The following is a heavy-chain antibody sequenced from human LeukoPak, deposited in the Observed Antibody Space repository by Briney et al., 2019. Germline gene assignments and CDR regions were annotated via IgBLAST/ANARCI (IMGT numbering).Heavy chain of an antibody. V-gene: IGHV1-18*01. J-gene: IGHJ4*02. D-gene: IGHD3-10*01. CDR2: SSAYNGNT. Sequence: GASVKVSCKASGYTFSSYGISWVRQAPGQGLEWMGWSSAYNGNTNYRQKLQGRVTMTTDTFTGTAYMDLRSLRSDDTAIYYCARDSPDGSGTYYNDSPDYWGQGTLVTVSS. CDR1: GYTFSSYG. CDR3: ARDSPDGSGTYYNDSPDY.